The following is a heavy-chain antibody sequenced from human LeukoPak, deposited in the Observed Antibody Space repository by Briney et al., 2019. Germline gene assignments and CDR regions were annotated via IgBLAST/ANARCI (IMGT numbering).Heavy chain of an antibody. CDR2: IYYSGNT. CDR3: ARQTGSGLFILP. CDR1: GVSISSSNSY. D-gene: IGHD3/OR15-3a*01. J-gene: IGHJ4*02. Sequence: SETLSLTCTVSGVSISSSNSYWGWIRQPPWKGLEWIGSIYYSGNTYYNTSLKSQVSISIDTSKNQFSLKLTSVTAADTAVYYCARQTGSGLFILPGGQGTLVTVSS. V-gene: IGHV4-39*01.